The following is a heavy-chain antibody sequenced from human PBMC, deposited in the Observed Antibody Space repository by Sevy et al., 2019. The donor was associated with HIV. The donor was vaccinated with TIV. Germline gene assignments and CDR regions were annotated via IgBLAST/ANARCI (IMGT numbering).Heavy chain of an antibody. D-gene: IGHD6-13*01. CDR2: ISSSSSTI. V-gene: IGHV3-48*02. CDR1: GFTFSSYS. CDR3: ARRSTSGTMGTHYYYYYMDV. J-gene: IGHJ6*03. Sequence: GGSLRLSCAASGFTFSSYSMNWVRQAPGKGLEWVSYISSSSSTIYYGESVKGRFTISSDNAMNSLYLQMNSRRDEDTGEYYCARRSTSGTMGTHYYYYYMDVWGKGTTVTVSS.